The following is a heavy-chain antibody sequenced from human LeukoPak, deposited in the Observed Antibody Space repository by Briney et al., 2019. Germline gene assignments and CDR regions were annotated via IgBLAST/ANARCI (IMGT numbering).Heavy chain of an antibody. CDR2: ITSSSSST. CDR3: ARENNRRIDY. Sequence: GGSLRLSCAASGFTFSAYSMNWVRQAPGQGPEWVSSITSSSSSTYYADSVKGRFTFSRDNAKNSLYLQMNILRAEDTAVYFCARENNRRIDYWGQGTLVTVSS. J-gene: IGHJ4*02. CDR1: GFTFSAYS. V-gene: IGHV3-21*01. D-gene: IGHD2/OR15-2a*01.